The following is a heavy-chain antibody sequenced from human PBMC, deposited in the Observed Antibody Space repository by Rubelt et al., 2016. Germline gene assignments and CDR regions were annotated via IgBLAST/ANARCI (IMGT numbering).Heavy chain of an antibody. CDR3: ARDSRLVVDY. J-gene: IGHJ4*02. CDR2: ISNTGDE. CDR1: GFIFSRPA. V-gene: IGHV3-30-3*01. Sequence: ESGGGVVQPGRSLRLSCAASGFIFSRPAMHWVRQAPGKGLQWVATISNTGDENYAESVRGRGTIYRDTKNSLLLQMSSLRADDTAVYYCARDSRLVVDYWGLGTLVTVSS. D-gene: IGHD2-2*01.